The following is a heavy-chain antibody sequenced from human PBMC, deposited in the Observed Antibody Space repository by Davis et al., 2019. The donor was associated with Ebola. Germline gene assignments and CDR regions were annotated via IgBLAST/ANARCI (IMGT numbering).Heavy chain of an antibody. J-gene: IGHJ6*02. D-gene: IGHD3-16*02. CDR2: ISSSSSYI. Sequence: GESLKISCAASGFTFSSYSMNWVRQAPGKGLEWVSSISSSSSYIYYADSVKGRFTISRDNAKNSLYLQMNSLRAEDTALYYCAKDIEDYYYYGMDVWGQGTTVTVSS. V-gene: IGHV3-21*04. CDR1: GFTFSSYS. CDR3: AKDIEDYYYYGMDV.